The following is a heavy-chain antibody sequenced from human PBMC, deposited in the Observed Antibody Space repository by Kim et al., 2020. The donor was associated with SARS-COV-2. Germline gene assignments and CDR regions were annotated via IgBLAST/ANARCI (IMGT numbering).Heavy chain of an antibody. Sequence: TNYIPSFQGHVTISADKSISTAYLQWSSLKASDTAMYYCARQLWFGSIDPWGQGTLVTVSS. CDR3: ARQLWFGSIDP. CDR2: T. V-gene: IGHV5-10-1*01. J-gene: IGHJ5*02. D-gene: IGHD3-10*01.